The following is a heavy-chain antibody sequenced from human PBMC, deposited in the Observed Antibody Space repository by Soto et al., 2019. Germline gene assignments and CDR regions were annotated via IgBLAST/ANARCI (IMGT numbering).Heavy chain of an antibody. CDR3: ARGHIPVYGPVPDYFDS. CDR2: VTHSGST. D-gene: IGHD2-21*01. V-gene: IGHV4-34*02. CDR1: GGSLRGSY. J-gene: IGHJ4*02. Sequence: QVHLQQWGAGLLKPSETLSLTCGVYGGSLRGSYWSWVRQPPGKALEWLGKVTHSGSTTFNPSLNSRVSGSVDTSDNHLSLKLTSVTAADTAVYYCARGHIPVYGPVPDYFDSWGQGTLVTVSS.